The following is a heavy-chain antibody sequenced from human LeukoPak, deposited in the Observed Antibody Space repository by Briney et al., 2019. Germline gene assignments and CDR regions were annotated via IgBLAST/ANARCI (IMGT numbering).Heavy chain of an antibody. Sequence: ASVKVSCKASGYTFTGYYMHWVRQAPGQGLEWMGIINPSGGSTSYAQKFQGRVTMTRDTSTSTVYMELSSLRSEDTAVYYCARGNFPKYYYGSGSYSSRWFDPWGQGTLVTVSS. CDR1: GYTFTGYY. V-gene: IGHV1-46*01. D-gene: IGHD3-10*01. CDR3: ARGNFPKYYYGSGSYSSRWFDP. CDR2: INPSGGST. J-gene: IGHJ5*02.